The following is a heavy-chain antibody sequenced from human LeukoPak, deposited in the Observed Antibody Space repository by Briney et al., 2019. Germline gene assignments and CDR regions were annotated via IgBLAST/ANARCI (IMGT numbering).Heavy chain of an antibody. CDR2: INHSGST. CDR3: ARLNSDILTGYSGPFHI. D-gene: IGHD3-9*01. J-gene: IGHJ3*02. V-gene: IGHV4-34*01. Sequence: SETLSLTCAVYGGSFSGYYWSWIRQPPGKGLEWIGEINHSGSTNYNPSLKSRVTISVDTSKNQFSLKLSSVTAADTAVYYCARLNSDILTGYSGPFHIWGQGTKVTVSS. CDR1: GGSFSGYY.